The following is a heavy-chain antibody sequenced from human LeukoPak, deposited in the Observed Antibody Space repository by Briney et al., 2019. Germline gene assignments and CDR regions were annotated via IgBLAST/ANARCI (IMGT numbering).Heavy chain of an antibody. Sequence: PGGSLRLSCAASGFTFSSYGMHWVRQGPGKGLEWVAVISYDGSNKYYADSVKGRFTISRDNSKNTLYLQMNSLRAEDTAVYYCAKAFFRGRLDYWGQGTLVTVSS. CDR3: AKAFFRGRLDY. CDR1: GFTFSSYG. CDR2: ISYDGSNK. J-gene: IGHJ4*02. D-gene: IGHD3-10*01. V-gene: IGHV3-30*18.